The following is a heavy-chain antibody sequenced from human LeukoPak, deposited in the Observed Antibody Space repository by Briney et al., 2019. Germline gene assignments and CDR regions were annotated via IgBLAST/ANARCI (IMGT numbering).Heavy chain of an antibody. Sequence: GGSLRLSCAASGFTFSSYGMHWVRQAPGKGLEWVAVIWYDGSNKYYADSVKGRFTISRDNSKNTLYLQMNSLRAEDTAVYYCVREGTAAAGKRRSSQFDYWGQGTLVTVSS. CDR2: IWYDGSNK. D-gene: IGHD6-13*01. J-gene: IGHJ4*02. CDR3: VREGTAAAGKRRSSQFDY. CDR1: GFTFSSYG. V-gene: IGHV3-33*01.